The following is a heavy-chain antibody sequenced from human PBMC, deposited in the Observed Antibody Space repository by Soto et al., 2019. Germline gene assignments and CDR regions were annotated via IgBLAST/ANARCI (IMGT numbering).Heavy chain of an antibody. CDR3: AKDPRLVELDTFAS. V-gene: IGHV3-23*01. Sequence: PGGSLRLPCAASGFTFSSSVMSWVRQAPGKGLEWVSTISGSGGNTYYADSVKGRFTISRDNSKNTLYLQMNSLRAEDTAVYYCAKDPRLVELDTFASWGQGTRVTVSS. D-gene: IGHD1-26*01. J-gene: IGHJ4*02. CDR2: ISGSGGNT. CDR1: GFTFSSSV.